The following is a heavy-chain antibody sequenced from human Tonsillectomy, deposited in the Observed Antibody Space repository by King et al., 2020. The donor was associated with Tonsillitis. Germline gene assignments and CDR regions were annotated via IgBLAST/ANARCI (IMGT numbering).Heavy chain of an antibody. CDR1: GFTFSSYA. D-gene: IGHD3-10*01. Sequence: VQLVESGGGLVQPGGSLRLSCAASGFTFSSYAMSWVRQAPGKGLEWVSVIYSGGSSTYYADSVKGRFTISRDNSKNTLYLKMNSLRAEDTAVYYCAKETYGSGSTVDYWGQGTLVTVSA. CDR2: IYSGGSST. CDR3: AKETYGSGSTVDY. V-gene: IGHV3-23*03. J-gene: IGHJ4*02.